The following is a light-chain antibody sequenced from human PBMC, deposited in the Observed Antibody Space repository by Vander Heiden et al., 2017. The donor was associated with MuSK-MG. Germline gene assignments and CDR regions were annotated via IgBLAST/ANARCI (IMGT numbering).Light chain of an antibody. Sequence: DIQMTQSPSTLSASVGDRVTITCRASQSISSWLAWYQQKPGKAPKLLIYKASSLESGVPSRFSGSGSGTEFTLTISSLQPDDFATYYCQQYNKECSFGQGTKLEIK. V-gene: IGKV1-5*03. CDR3: QQYNKECS. CDR1: QSISSW. J-gene: IGKJ2*04. CDR2: KAS.